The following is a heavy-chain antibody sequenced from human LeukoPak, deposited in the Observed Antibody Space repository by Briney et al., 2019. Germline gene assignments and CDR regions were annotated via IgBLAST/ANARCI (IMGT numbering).Heavy chain of an antibody. Sequence: PGGSLRLSCAASGFTFSSYEMNWVRQAPGKGLEWVSYISSSGSTIYYADSVKGRFTISRDNAKNSLYLQMNSLRAEDTAVYYCARDRAKGYCSGGSCVSEDYYYGMDVWGKGTTVTVSS. J-gene: IGHJ6*04. CDR1: GFTFSSYE. V-gene: IGHV3-48*03. CDR2: ISSSGSTI. CDR3: ARDRAKGYCSGGSCVSEDYYYGMDV. D-gene: IGHD2-15*01.